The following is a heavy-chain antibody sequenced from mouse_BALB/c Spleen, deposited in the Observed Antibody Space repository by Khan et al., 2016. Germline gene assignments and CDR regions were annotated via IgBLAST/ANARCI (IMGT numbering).Heavy chain of an antibody. J-gene: IGHJ4*01. CDR1: GYTFTSYW. D-gene: IGHD2-14*01. CDR3: ANRYDAMDY. Sequence: QVQLQHSGAELAKPGASVKMSCKASGYTFTSYWMHWVKQRPGQGLEWIGYINPSTGYTEYNQKFKDKATLTADKSSSTAYMQLSSLTSEDSAVYYCANRYDAMDYWGQGTSVTVSS. CDR2: INPSTGYT. V-gene: IGHV1-7*01.